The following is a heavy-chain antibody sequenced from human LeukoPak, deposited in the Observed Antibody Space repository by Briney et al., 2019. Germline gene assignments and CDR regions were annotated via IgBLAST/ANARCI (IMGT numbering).Heavy chain of an antibody. Sequence: PKASVKVSCKASGYTFTGYYMHWVRQAPGQGFEWMGRINPNSGGTNYAQKFQGRVTMTRDTSINTAYMELSRLRSDDTAVYYCARGGAYDYVWGSYRYFDHWGQGTLVTVSS. CDR3: ARGGAYDYVWGSYRYFDH. V-gene: IGHV1-2*06. CDR2: INPNSGGT. J-gene: IGHJ4*02. D-gene: IGHD3-16*02. CDR1: GYTFTGYY.